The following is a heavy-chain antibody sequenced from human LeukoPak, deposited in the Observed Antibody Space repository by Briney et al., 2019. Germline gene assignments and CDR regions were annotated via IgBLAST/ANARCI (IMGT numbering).Heavy chain of an antibody. V-gene: IGHV3-53*01. J-gene: IGHJ4*02. CDR2: IYSGVST. CDR1: GFTVSTYY. Sequence: PVGSLRLSCAASGFTVSTYYMAWVRQAPGKGLEWVSVIYSGVSTYSAASVKGRFTISRDNSKSTLYIQMNSLRAEDTAVYYCARAKPKNMVRGLIMRRESRYYFDYWGQGTLVTVSS. CDR3: ARAKPKNMVRGLIMRRESRYYFDY. D-gene: IGHD3-10*01.